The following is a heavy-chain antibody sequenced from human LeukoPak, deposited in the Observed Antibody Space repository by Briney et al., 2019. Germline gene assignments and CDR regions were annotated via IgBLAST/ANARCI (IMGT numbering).Heavy chain of an antibody. CDR3: ARGGAARLHFQN. V-gene: IGHV4-61*03. CDR2: IYHSGST. CDR1: GGSVSSGSHF. Sequence: SETLSLTCTVSGGSVSSGSHFWSWIRQPPGKGLEWIAYIYHSGSTNYNPSLKSRVTMSLDTSKNHFSLKLSSVTAADTAVYYCARGGAARLHFQNWGQGTLVTVSS. J-gene: IGHJ1*01. D-gene: IGHD6-6*01.